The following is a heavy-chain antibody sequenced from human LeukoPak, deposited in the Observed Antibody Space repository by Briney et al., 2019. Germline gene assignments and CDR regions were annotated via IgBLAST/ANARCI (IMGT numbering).Heavy chain of an antibody. CDR2: IHRSGSP. D-gene: IGHD1-14*01. J-gene: IGHJ4*02. V-gene: IGHV4-4*02. CDR1: LDSTTNNF. CDR3: AREILGGFNPGAY. Sequence: SETLSLTCTVSLDSTTNNFWNWVRQPPGKGLGWIGEIHRSGSPNYNPSLQSRVTISIDRSRNQIALELSSVTAADTAVYYCAREILGGFNPGAYWGQGTLVTVSS.